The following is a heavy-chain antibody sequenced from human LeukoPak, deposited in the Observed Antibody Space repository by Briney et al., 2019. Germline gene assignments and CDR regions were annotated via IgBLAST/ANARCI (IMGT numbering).Heavy chain of an antibody. J-gene: IGHJ4*02. V-gene: IGHV3-21*01. Sequence: GGSLRLSCAASGFTFNSYMMNWVRQAPGKGLEWVSFISSSSSYIYYADSVKGRFTISRDNAKNSLYLQMSSLRAEDTAVYYCAREPAGYNFDYWGQGTLVTVSS. D-gene: IGHD5-24*01. CDR1: GFTFNSYM. CDR2: ISSSSSYI. CDR3: AREPAGYNFDY.